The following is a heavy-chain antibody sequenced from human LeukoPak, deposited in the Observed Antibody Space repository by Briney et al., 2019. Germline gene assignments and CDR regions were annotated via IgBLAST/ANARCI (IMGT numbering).Heavy chain of an antibody. CDR2: ISWNSGSI. CDR1: GFTFDDYA. D-gene: IGHD3-9*01. J-gene: IGHJ3*02. Sequence: GGSLRLSCAASGFTFDDYAMHWVRHAPGKGLEWVSGISWNSGSIGYADSVKGRFTISRDNAKNSLYLQMNSLRAEDTALYYCAKDKGGYFDPYDAFDIWGQGTMVTVSS. CDR3: AKDKGGYFDPYDAFDI. V-gene: IGHV3-9*01.